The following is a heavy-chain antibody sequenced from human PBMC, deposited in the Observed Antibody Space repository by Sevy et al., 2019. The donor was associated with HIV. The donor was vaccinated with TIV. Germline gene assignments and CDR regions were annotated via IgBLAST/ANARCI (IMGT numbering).Heavy chain of an antibody. V-gene: IGHV4-61*02. J-gene: IGHJ2*01. D-gene: IGHD3-9*01. CDR3: VKEHFDWLLPSYYFDL. CDR2: ISASGTT. Sequence: SETLSLTCTMSGGSISTVDYYSSWIRQPAGKGLEWIGRISASGTTTYNPSLESRVTMSVDTSKNLFSLKLTSVTAADTAMYYCVKEHFDWLLPSYYFDLWGRGTLVTVSS. CDR1: GGSISTVDYY.